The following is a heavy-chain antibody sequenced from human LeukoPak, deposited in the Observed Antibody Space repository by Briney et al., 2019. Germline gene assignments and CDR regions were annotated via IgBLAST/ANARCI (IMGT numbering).Heavy chain of an antibody. D-gene: IGHD3-10*01. J-gene: IGHJ3*02. CDR3: AKDRGVWAFDI. CDR2: IYSGGST. Sequence: GGSLRLSCAASGFTVSGNYMSWVRQAPGKGLEWVSVIYSGGSTYYADSVKGRFTISRDDAKNSLYLQMNSLRAEDTAVYYCAKDRGVWAFDIWGQGTMVTVSS. CDR1: GFTVSGNY. V-gene: IGHV3-53*01.